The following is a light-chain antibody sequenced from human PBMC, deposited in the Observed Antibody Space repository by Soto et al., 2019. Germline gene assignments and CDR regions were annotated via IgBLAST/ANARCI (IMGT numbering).Light chain of an antibody. Sequence: EIVLTQSPATLSLSPGERATLSCRASPSVTNYLAWYQQKSGQSPRLLIYDVSIRATGVPARFSGTGSETDFTLTISRLEPEDFAVYYCQHYNNWPLTFGGGTKVDIK. V-gene: IGKV3-11*01. CDR2: DVS. J-gene: IGKJ4*01. CDR3: QHYNNWPLT. CDR1: PSVTNY.